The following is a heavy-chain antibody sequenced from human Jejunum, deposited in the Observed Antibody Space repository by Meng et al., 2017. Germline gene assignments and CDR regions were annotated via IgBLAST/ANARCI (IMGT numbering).Heavy chain of an antibody. CDR3: AREGQLMLGLVDY. CDR1: GDSISSGGHY. Sequence: QVQLQESGPGLGPPSQTLSLTCTFSGDSISSGGHYWSWIRQHPGKGLEWIGYIYYTGSAYYNPSLESRVTLSVDTSNNQFSLRLNSVTAADTAVYYCAREGQLMLGLVDYWGQGTLVTVSS. J-gene: IGHJ4*02. CDR2: IYYTGSA. D-gene: IGHD2-2*01. V-gene: IGHV4-31*03.